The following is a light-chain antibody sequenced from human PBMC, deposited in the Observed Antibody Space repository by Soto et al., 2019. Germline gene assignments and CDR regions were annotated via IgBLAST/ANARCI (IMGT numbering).Light chain of an antibody. J-gene: IGLJ2*01. V-gene: IGLV1-40*01. Sequence: QSVLTQPPSVSGAPGQRVTISCTGSSSNIGALYDVNWYQQLPGTAPKLLIYDNNNRPSGVPDRFSGSKSGPSASLAITGLQAEDEADYYCQSYDNSLSGPVVFGGGTQLTVL. CDR3: QSYDNSLSGPVV. CDR2: DNN. CDR1: SSNIGALYD.